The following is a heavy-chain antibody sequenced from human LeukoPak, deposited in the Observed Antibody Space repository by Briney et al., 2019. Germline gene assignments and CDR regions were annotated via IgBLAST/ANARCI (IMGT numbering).Heavy chain of an antibody. J-gene: IGHJ4*02. CDR3: ARASSRGYSGYEFDY. CDR2: ISGSGGST. CDR1: GFTVSSNY. D-gene: IGHD5-12*01. Sequence: PGGSLRLSCAASGFTVSSNYMSWVRQAPGKGLEWVSAISGSGGSTYYADSVKGRFTISRDNSKNTLYLQMNSLRAEDTAVYYCARASSRGYSGYEFDYWGQGTLVTVSS. V-gene: IGHV3-23*01.